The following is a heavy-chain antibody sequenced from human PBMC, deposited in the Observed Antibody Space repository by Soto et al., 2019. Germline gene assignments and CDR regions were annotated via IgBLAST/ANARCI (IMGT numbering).Heavy chain of an antibody. CDR3: ARAVIWFGESSQFDY. J-gene: IGHJ4*02. D-gene: IGHD3-10*01. V-gene: IGHV1-18*04. CDR2: ISAYNGNT. Sequence: QVQLVQSGAEVKKLGASVKVSCKASGYTFTSYGISWVRQAPGQGLEWMGWISAYNGNTNYAQKLQGRVTMTTDTSTSTAYMELRSLTSDDTAVYYCARAVIWFGESSQFDYWGQGTLVTVSS. CDR1: GYTFTSYG.